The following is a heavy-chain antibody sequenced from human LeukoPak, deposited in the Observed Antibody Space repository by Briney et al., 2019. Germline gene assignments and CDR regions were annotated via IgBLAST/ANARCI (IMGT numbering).Heavy chain of an antibody. D-gene: IGHD4-11*01. Sequence: GGSLRLSCAASGFTFDDYAMHWVRQAPGKGLEWVSGISWNSGSIGYADSVKGRFTISRDNAKNSLYLQMNSLRAEDMASYYCAKGSNYDTYYYMDVGGKGTTVTVSS. V-gene: IGHV3-9*03. J-gene: IGHJ6*03. CDR3: AKGSNYDTYYYMDV. CDR1: GFTFDDYA. CDR2: ISWNSGSI.